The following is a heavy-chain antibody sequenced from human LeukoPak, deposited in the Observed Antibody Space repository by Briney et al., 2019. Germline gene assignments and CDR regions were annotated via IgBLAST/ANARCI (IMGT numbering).Heavy chain of an antibody. Sequence: ASVKVSCKASGYTFTGYYMHWVRQAPGRGLEWMGWINPNSGGTNYAQKFQGRVTMTRDTPISTAYMELSRLRSDDTAVYYCARDFDFWSGYYRAGPGTSDAFDIWGQGTMVTVSS. CDR2: INPNSGGT. D-gene: IGHD3-3*01. V-gene: IGHV1-2*02. CDR1: GYTFTGYY. CDR3: ARDFDFWSGYYRAGPGTSDAFDI. J-gene: IGHJ3*02.